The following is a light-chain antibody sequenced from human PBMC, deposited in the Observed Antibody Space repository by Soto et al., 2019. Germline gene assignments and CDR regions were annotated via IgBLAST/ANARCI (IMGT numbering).Light chain of an antibody. J-gene: IGKJ1*01. Sequence: EIFVTQSPATLSLSRWERATLSCRASQSISRYLAWYQHQPGQAPRLLIYGASTRATGIPARFSGSGSGTEFTLTISSLQSEDFAVYYCQQYNNWPRTFGQGTKVDIK. CDR2: GAS. CDR1: QSISRY. CDR3: QQYNNWPRT. V-gene: IGKV3-15*01.